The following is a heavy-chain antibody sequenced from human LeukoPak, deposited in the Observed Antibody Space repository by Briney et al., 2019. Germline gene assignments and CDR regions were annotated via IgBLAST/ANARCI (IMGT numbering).Heavy chain of an antibody. V-gene: IGHV4-59*01. CDR1: GGSISSYY. Sequence: SETLSLTCTVSGGSISSYYWSWIRQPPGKGLEWIGYIYYSGSTNYNPSLKSRVTISVDTSKNQFSLKLSSVTAADTAVYYCARFSDKKRGLYGRYFDYWGQGTLVTVSS. CDR3: ARFSDKKRGLYGRYFDY. D-gene: IGHD4-17*01. J-gene: IGHJ4*02. CDR2: IYYSGST.